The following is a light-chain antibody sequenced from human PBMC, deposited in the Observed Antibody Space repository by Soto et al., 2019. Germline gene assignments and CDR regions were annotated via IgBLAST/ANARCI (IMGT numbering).Light chain of an antibody. V-gene: IGLV2-14*03. J-gene: IGLJ1*01. CDR3: SSYTSSSIVYV. Sequence: QSVLTQPASASGSPGQSITISCTGTGTDVGAYDYVSWYQQHPGKAPKLVIYDVNNRPSGGSSRFSGSKSGNTASLTISGLQAEDEADYYCSSYTSSSIVYVFGTGTKVTVL. CDR1: GTDVGAYDY. CDR2: DVN.